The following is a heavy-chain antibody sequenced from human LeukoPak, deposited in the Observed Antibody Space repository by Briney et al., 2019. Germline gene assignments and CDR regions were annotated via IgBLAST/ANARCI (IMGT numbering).Heavy chain of an antibody. CDR3: ARSLTWFNWFDP. J-gene: IGHJ5*02. D-gene: IGHD3-22*01. CDR2: INHSGST. CDR1: GGSFSGYY. V-gene: IGHV4-34*01. Sequence: SETLSLTCAVYGGSFSGYYWSWIRQPPGKGLEWIGEINHSGSTNYNPSLKSRVTISVDTSKNQFSLKLSSVTAADTAVYYCARSLTWFNWFDPWGQGTLVTVSS.